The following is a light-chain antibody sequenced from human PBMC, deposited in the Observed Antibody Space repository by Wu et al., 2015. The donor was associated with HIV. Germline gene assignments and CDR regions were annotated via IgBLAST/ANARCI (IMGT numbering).Light chain of an antibody. J-gene: IGKJ5*01. CDR1: QSVSSSY. CDR2: GAS. CDR3: QQYGDSPIT. V-gene: IGKV3-20*01. Sequence: EIVLTQSPGTLSLSPGERATLSCRASQSVSSSYLAWYQQKPGQAPRLLIYGASSRATGIPDRFSGSGSGTDFTLTISRLEPEDFAVYFCQQYGDSPITFGQGTRLAI.